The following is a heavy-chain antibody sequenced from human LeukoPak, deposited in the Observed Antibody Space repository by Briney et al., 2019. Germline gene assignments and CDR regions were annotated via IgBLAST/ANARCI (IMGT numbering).Heavy chain of an antibody. Sequence: ASVKVSCKASGYTFTNYYMHWVRQAPGQGLEWMGLINPGGGNTNYAQNFQGRVTMTRDTSTSTVYMELSSLRSEDTAVYYCARVPNYYDSSGSWGQGTLVTVSS. CDR1: GYTFTNYY. CDR2: INPGGGNT. D-gene: IGHD3-22*01. V-gene: IGHV1-46*01. J-gene: IGHJ4*02. CDR3: ARVPNYYDSSGS.